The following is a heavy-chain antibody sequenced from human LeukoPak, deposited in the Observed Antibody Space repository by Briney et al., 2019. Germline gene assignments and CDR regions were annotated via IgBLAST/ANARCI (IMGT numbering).Heavy chain of an antibody. CDR2: ISGSGGST. Sequence: TGGSLRLSCAASGFTFSSYAMSWVRQAPGKGLEWVSAISGSGGSTYYADSVKGRFTISRDNSKNTLYLQMNSLRAEDTAVYYCANSPDSSGYSIYFDYWGQGTLVTVSS. J-gene: IGHJ4*02. D-gene: IGHD3-22*01. CDR3: ANSPDSSGYSIYFDY. V-gene: IGHV3-23*01. CDR1: GFTFSSYA.